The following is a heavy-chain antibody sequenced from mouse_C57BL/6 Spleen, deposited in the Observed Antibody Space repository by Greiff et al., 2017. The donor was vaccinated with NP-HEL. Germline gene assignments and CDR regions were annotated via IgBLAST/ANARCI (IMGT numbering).Heavy chain of an antibody. Sequence: EVKLMESGGDLVKPGGSLKLSCAASGFTFSSYGMSWVRQTPDKRLEWVATISSGGSYTYYPDSVKGRFTISRDNAKNTLYLQMSSLKSEDTAMYYCARLGYDPAWFAYWGQGTLVTVSA. V-gene: IGHV5-6*01. J-gene: IGHJ3*01. CDR1: GFTFSSYG. CDR3: ARLGYDPAWFAY. D-gene: IGHD2-2*01. CDR2: ISSGGSYT.